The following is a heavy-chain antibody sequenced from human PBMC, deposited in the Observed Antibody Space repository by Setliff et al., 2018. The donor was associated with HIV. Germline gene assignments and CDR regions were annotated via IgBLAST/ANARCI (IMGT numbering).Heavy chain of an antibody. CDR2: IYTSGST. D-gene: IGHD3-10*01. CDR3: ARGTSAYGITAEYFQH. CDR1: GDSVSSRSYY. J-gene: IGHJ1*01. V-gene: IGHV4-61*09. Sequence: SETLSLTCTVSGDSVSSRSYYWSWIRQPAGKGLEWIGHIYTSGSTNYNPSLKSRVTISVDTSKNQFSLKLSSVTAADTAVYYCARGTSAYGITAEYFQHWGQGTLVTVSS.